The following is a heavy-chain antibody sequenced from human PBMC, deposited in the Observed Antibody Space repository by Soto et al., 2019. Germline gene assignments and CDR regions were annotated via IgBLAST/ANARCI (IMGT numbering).Heavy chain of an antibody. J-gene: IGHJ3*02. CDR1: GYTFTGYY. V-gene: IGHV1-2*04. CDR2: INPNSGGT. D-gene: IGHD5-12*01. Sequence: ASVKVSCKASGYTFTGYYMHWARQAPGQGLEWMGWINPNSGGTNYAQKFQGWVTMTRDTSISTAYMELSRLRSDDTAVYYCARDPMISSVATESGAFDIWGQGTMVTVS. CDR3: ARDPMISSVATESGAFDI.